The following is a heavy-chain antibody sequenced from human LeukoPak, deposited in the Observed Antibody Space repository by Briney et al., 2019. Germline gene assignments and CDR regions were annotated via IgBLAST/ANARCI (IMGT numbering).Heavy chain of an antibody. J-gene: IGHJ4*02. CDR3: VKDRSDIFTGPWSN. CDR2: ISGSGGNT. CDR1: GFTFTDYW. V-gene: IGHV3-64D*06. D-gene: IGHD3-9*01. Sequence: GGSLRLSCAASGFTFTDYWMHWVRQAPGKGLEYVSAISGSGGNTYYADSVKGRFTISRDNSKNTLYLQMNSLRAEDTAVYYCVKDRSDIFTGPWSNWGQGTLVTVSS.